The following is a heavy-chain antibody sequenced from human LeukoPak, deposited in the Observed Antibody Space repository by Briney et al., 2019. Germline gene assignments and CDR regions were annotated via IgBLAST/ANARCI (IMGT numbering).Heavy chain of an antibody. CDR2: ISDGGSDT. CDR3: AKRVPYSSSSVYFDS. D-gene: IGHD6-6*01. CDR1: GFTLNSYA. J-gene: IGHJ4*02. Sequence: GGSLRLSSAASGFTLNSYAMSWVRQAPGKGLEWVSAISDGGSDTYYADSVKGRFTISKDNSKNMLFLQMNSPMDDDTAVYYCAKRVPYSSSSVYFDSWGQGTLVTVSS. V-gene: IGHV3-23*01.